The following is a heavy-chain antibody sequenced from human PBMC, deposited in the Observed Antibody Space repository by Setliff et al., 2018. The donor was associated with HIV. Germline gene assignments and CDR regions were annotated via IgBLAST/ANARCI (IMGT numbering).Heavy chain of an antibody. CDR2: IHYNEKT. J-gene: IGHJ5*02. CDR3: ASRIYYYDSNNFLREEGFDP. V-gene: IGHV4-39*01. D-gene: IGHD3-22*01. CDR1: GGSASNSRYY. Sequence: SETLSLTCTVSGGSASNSRYYWAWIRQPPGKGLEYIGSIHYNEKTYYNPSLKSRVTISIDTSKNQFSLNLTSVTAPDTAVYYCASRIYYYDSNNFLREEGFDPWGQGTLVTVSS.